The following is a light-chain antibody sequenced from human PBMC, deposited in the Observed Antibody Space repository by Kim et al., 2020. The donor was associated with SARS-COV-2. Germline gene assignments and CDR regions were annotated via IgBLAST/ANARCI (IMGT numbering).Light chain of an antibody. CDR1: GRKS. CDR2: YDS. Sequence: GRKSIPWYQHKPGQAPVLVIYYDSDRPPGVSERFSASNSGNTATLAISSVEPGDEADYYCQVWENTLRTFGGGTKLTVL. V-gene: IGLV3-21*01. CDR3: QVWENTLRT. J-gene: IGLJ2*01.